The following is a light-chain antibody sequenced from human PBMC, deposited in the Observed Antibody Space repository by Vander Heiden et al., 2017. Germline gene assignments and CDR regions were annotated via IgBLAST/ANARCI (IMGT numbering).Light chain of an antibody. V-gene: IGKV1-33*01. J-gene: IGKJ4*01. CDR1: QDISNY. Sequence: EIQMTQSPSSLSASVGDRVTITCQASQDISNYLNWYQQKPGKAPKLLIYDASNLETGVPSRFSRSGSGTDFTFTISSLQPEDIATYYCQHYYNLPLTFGAGTKVEIK. CDR2: DAS. CDR3: QHYYNLPLT.